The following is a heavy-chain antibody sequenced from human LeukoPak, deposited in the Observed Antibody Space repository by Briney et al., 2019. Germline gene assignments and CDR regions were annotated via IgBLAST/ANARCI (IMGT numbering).Heavy chain of an antibody. J-gene: IGHJ6*03. CDR2: IYPGDSDT. V-gene: IGHV5-51*01. CDR3: ARHVSGNSPYYYMDV. CDR1: GYSFTSYW. D-gene: IGHD4-23*01. Sequence: GESLKISCKGSGYSFTSYWIGWVRQMPGKGLEWMGIIYPGDSDTRYSPSFQGQVTISADKSISTAYLQWSSLKASDTAMYYCARHVSGNSPYYYMDVWGKGITVTVSS.